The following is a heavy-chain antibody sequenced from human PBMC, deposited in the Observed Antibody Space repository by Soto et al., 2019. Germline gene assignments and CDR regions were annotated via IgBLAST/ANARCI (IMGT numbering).Heavy chain of an antibody. D-gene: IGHD3-22*01. Sequence: QVQLVQSGAEVKKPGSSVKVSCKASGGTFSSYAISWVRQAPGQGLEWMGGIIPIFGTANYAQKFQGRVTLTADESTSTAYMELSSLSSEDTAVYYCATRTDSSGYFYYFEYWGQETLVTVSS. CDR2: IIPIFGTA. V-gene: IGHV1-69*01. CDR1: GGTFSSYA. CDR3: ATRTDSSGYFYYFEY. J-gene: IGHJ4*02.